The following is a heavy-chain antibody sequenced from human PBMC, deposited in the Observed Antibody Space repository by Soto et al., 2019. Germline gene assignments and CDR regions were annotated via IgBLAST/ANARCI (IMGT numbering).Heavy chain of an antibody. CDR3: ARGTDYGGLRFDP. D-gene: IGHD4-17*01. J-gene: IGHJ5*02. CDR1: GGSTSNYY. Sequence: SETLSLTCTVSGGSTSNYYWSWIRQPPGKGLEWIGYIYYSGSTNSKSSLKSRVTISIDTSKNQFSLKLSSVTTADTAVYYCARGTDYGGLRFDPWGQGTLVTVSS. V-gene: IGHV4-59*01. CDR2: IYYSGST.